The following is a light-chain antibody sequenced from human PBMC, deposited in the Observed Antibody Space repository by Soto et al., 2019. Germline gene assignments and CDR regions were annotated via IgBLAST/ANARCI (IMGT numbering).Light chain of an antibody. J-gene: IGKJ1*01. CDR1: QSVSSN. V-gene: IGKV3-15*01. Sequence: EKVMTQSPATLSVSPGERATLSCRASQSVSSNLAWYQQKPGQAPRLLIYGASTRATGIPARFSGSGSGTEFTLTISSLQSEDFAVYYCQQYNNGPRTFGQGTKVDIK. CDR2: GAS. CDR3: QQYNNGPRT.